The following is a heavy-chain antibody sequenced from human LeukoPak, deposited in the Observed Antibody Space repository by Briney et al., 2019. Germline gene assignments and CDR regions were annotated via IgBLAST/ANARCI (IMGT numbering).Heavy chain of an antibody. Sequence: ASVKVSCKASGYTFTSYDINWMRQATGQGLEWMGWMNPNSGNTGYAQKFQGRVTMTRNTSISTAYMELSSLRSEDTAVYYCARDLQSGYSYGSFDYWGQGTLVTVSS. V-gene: IGHV1-8*01. J-gene: IGHJ4*02. D-gene: IGHD5-18*01. CDR1: GYTFTSYD. CDR3: ARDLQSGYSYGSFDY. CDR2: MNPNSGNT.